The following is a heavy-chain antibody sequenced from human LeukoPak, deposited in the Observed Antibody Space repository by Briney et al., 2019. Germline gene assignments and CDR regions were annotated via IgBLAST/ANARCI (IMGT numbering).Heavy chain of an antibody. CDR3: ARPNDYGYYFDY. D-gene: IGHD4-17*01. J-gene: IGHJ4*02. CDR1: GYSFATSW. Sequence: GESLKISCKGSGYSFATSWIGWVRQMPGKGLEWMGIIYPGDSDTRYSPSFQGQVTISVDKSISTAYLQWSSLKATDTAMYYCARPNDYGYYFDYWGQGTLVTVSS. CDR2: IYPGDSDT. V-gene: IGHV5-51*01.